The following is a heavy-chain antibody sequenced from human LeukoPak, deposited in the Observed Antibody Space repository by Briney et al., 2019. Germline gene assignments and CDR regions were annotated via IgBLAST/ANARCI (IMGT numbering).Heavy chain of an antibody. D-gene: IGHD3-22*01. CDR2: ISSSSSYI. Sequence: PGGSLRLSCAASGFTFSSYSMNWVRQAPGKGLEWVSSISSSSSYINYADSVKGRFTISRDNAKNSLHLQMNSLRAEDTAVYYCARMGSSGYYIGPHFDLWGRGTLVTVSS. CDR3: ARMGSSGYYIGPHFDL. J-gene: IGHJ2*01. CDR1: GFTFSSYS. V-gene: IGHV3-21*01.